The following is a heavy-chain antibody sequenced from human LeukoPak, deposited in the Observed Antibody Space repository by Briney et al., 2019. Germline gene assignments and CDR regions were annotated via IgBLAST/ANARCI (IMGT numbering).Heavy chain of an antibody. J-gene: IGHJ3*02. CDR3: ARDRSAIDVFDI. Sequence: GGSLRLSCAASGFTVSSTYMSWVRQTPGKGLEWVSVIYSGGSTYYADSVKGRFTISRDNSRNTLYLQMNSLRAEDTAVYYCARDRSAIDVFDIWGQGTMVTVSS. CDR2: IYSGGST. CDR1: GFTVSSTY. V-gene: IGHV3-53*01.